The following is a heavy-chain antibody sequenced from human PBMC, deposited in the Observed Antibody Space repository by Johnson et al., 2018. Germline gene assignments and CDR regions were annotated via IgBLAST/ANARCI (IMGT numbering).Heavy chain of an antibody. CDR1: GGSISSYF. Sequence: QVQLQESGPGLMKXSETXSLXCTVSGGSISSYFWSWIRQPPGKGLEWIGYIYYTVTTNYNPSLKSRVTISVDTSKNQVSLNLRSVTAADTAVYYCARLTRTFDFANFYGMDVWGQGTTVIVSS. V-gene: IGHV4-59*01. D-gene: IGHD3/OR15-3a*01. CDR3: ARLTRTFDFANFYGMDV. J-gene: IGHJ6*02. CDR2: IYYTVTT.